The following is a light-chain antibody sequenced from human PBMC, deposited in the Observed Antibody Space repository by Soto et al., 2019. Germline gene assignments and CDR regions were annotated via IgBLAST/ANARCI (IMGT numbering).Light chain of an antibody. CDR3: SSFTAYNTVV. Sequence: QSALTQPASVSGSPGQSITISCTGSYSDVGTYNYVSWYQQHPGTAPKLMIHKVSDRPSGVSNRFSGSKSGNTASLTISGLQAEDEAYYYCSSFTAYNTVVFGGGTQLTVL. CDR1: YSDVGTYNY. J-gene: IGLJ2*01. V-gene: IGLV2-14*01. CDR2: KVS.